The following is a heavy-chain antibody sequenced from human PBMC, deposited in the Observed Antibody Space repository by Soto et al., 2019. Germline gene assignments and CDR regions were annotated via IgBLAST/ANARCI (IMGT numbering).Heavy chain of an antibody. CDR3: ATGGHNDGYNFYHGMDV. CDR1: GGTFSNSA. Sequence: QVQLVQSGTEVKKPGSSVKVSCKASGGTFSNSAIIWVRQAPGQGLEWMGGILPIFGTPNYAQKFQGRLTISADEFSSTAYMELSGLTSADTAVYFCATGGHNDGYNFYHGMDVWGQGTTVTVS. V-gene: IGHV1-69*01. J-gene: IGHJ6*02. D-gene: IGHD5-18*01. CDR2: ILPIFGTP.